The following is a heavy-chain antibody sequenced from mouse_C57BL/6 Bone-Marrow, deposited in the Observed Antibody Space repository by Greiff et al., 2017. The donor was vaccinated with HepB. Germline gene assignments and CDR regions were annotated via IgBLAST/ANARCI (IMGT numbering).Heavy chain of an antibody. V-gene: IGHV1-64*01. J-gene: IGHJ4*01. CDR2: IHPNSGST. CDR3: ANRVYYYGSRYAMDY. CDR1: GYTFTSYW. Sequence: VQLQQPGAELVKPGASVKLSCKASGYTFTSYWMHWVKQRPGQGLEWIGMIHPNSGSTNYNEKFKSKATLTVDKSSSTAYMQPSSLTSEDSAVYYCANRVYYYGSRYAMDYWGQGTSVTVSS. D-gene: IGHD1-1*01.